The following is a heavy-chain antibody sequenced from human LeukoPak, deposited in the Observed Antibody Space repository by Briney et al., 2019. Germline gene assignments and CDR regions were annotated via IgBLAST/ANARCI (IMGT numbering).Heavy chain of an antibody. D-gene: IGHD3-3*01. J-gene: IGHJ4*02. Sequence: SETLSLTCTVSGGSISSYYWSWIRQPAGKGLEWIGSIYRSGSTYYNPSLKSRVTISVDTSKNQFSLKLSSVTAADTAVYYCAREGDTIFGVVIDYWGQGTLVTVSS. CDR3: AREGDTIFGVVIDY. V-gene: IGHV4-4*07. CDR2: IYRSGST. CDR1: GGSISSYY.